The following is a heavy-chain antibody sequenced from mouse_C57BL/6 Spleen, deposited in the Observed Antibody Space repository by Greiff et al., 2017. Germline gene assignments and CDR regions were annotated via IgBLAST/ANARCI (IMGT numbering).Heavy chain of an antibody. V-gene: IGHV1-72*01. J-gene: IGHJ2*01. CDR3: ARSSMSTTAVDY. CDR2: IDPNSGGT. CDR1: GYTFPRSW. D-gene: IGHD2-4*01. Sequence: QVQLQQPGAELVKPGASVKLSCKASGYTFPRSWMHWVKQRPGRGLEWIGRIDPNSGGTKYNAKFKSKATLTVDNPSSTAYMQRSSLTSEDSAVYECARSSMSTTAVDYGGQGTTLTVAS.